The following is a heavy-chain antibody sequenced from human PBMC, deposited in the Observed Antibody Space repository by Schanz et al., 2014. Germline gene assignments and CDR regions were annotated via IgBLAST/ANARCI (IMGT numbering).Heavy chain of an antibody. Sequence: QVQLVQSGAEVKKPGASVKVSCKASGYTFTSYGISWVRQAPGQGLEWMGWISAYNGNTKYPQNLQGRVTMTTDTSTSTAYMALTDLRSDDTAVYYCAKAEYDILTDSYSRLDPWGQGTLVTVSS. J-gene: IGHJ5*02. CDR2: ISAYNGNT. V-gene: IGHV1-18*01. CDR1: GYTFTSYG. D-gene: IGHD3-9*01. CDR3: AKAEYDILTDSYSRLDP.